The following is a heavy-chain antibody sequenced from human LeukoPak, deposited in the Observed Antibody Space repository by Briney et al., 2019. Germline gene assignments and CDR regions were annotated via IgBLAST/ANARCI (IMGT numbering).Heavy chain of an antibody. D-gene: IGHD2-2*02. V-gene: IGHV4-34*01. CDR1: GGSFSGYY. Sequence: SETLSLTCAVYGGSFSGYYWSWIRQPPGKGLEWIGEINHSGSTNYNPSLKSRVTISVDTSKNQFSLKLSSVTAADTAVYYCARRQYPPGAFDIWGQGTTVTVSS. CDR3: ARRQYPPGAFDI. J-gene: IGHJ3*02. CDR2: INHSGST.